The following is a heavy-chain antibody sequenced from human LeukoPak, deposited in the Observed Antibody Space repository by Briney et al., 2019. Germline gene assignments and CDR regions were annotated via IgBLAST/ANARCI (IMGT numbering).Heavy chain of an antibody. D-gene: IGHD3-22*01. CDR3: ARARRLRYYYDSSGYYYDY. CDR1: GYTFTSYG. V-gene: IGHV1-18*01. Sequence: ASVKVSCKAYGYTFTSYGISWVRQAPGQGLEWMGCISAYNGNTNYAQKLQGRVTMTTDTSTSTAYMELRSLRSDDTAVYYCARARRLRYYYDSSGYYYDYWGQGTLVTVSS. J-gene: IGHJ4*02. CDR2: ISAYNGNT.